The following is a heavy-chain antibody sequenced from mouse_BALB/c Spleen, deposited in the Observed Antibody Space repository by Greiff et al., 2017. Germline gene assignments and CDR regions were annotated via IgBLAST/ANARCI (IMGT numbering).Heavy chain of an antibody. V-gene: IGHV5-4*02. D-gene: IGHD2-1*01. Sequence: EVQRVESGGGLVKPGGSLKLSCAASGFTFSDYYMYWVRQTPEKRLEWVATISDGGSYTYYPDSVKGRFTISRDNAKNNLYLQMSSLKSEDTAMYYCARGKYGNYDYWGQGTTLTVSS. CDR2: ISDGGSYT. CDR1: GFTFSDYY. CDR3: ARGKYGNYDY. J-gene: IGHJ2*01.